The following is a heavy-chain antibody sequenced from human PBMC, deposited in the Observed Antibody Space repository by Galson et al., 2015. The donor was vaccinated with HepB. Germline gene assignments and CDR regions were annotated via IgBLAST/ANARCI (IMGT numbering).Heavy chain of an antibody. CDR2: ISSNGGST. CDR3: VKDLFRWSLLAPAAGNYFDY. Sequence: SLRLSCAASGFTFSSYAMHWVRQAPGKGLEYVSAISSNGGSTYYADSVKGRFTISRDNSKNTLYLQMSSLRAEDTAVYYCVKDLFRWSLLAPAAGNYFDYWGQGTLVTVSS. D-gene: IGHD6-13*01. CDR1: GFTFSSYA. V-gene: IGHV3-64D*06. J-gene: IGHJ4*02.